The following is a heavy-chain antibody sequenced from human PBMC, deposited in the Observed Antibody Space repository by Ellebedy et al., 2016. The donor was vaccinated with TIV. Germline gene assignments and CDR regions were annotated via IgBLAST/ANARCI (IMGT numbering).Heavy chain of an antibody. CDR3: TRELTNIVSGDY. CDR2: INPNSGGT. Sequence: AASVKVSCKTSGYTFTDYYIHWVRQAPGQGLEWMAWINPNSGGTNYAQKFQGRVTVTRDTSTSTAFPELSRLRSDDTAVYYCTRELTNIVSGDYWGQGTLVTVSS. D-gene: IGHD5/OR15-5a*01. J-gene: IGHJ4*02. CDR1: GYTFTDYY. V-gene: IGHV1-2*02.